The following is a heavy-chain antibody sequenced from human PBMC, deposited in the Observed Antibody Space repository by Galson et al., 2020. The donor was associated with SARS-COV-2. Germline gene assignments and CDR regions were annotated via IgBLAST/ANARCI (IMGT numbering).Heavy chain of an antibody. CDR3: ARYGNGWFGFDY. CDR1: GFTFSSYS. J-gene: IGHJ4*02. CDR2: ISGSSSTK. V-gene: IGHV3-48*02. Sequence: GESLKISCAASGFTFSSYSMNWVRQVPGKGLEWVSYISGSSSTKHYADSVKGRFTISRDNAKNSLYLQMNSLRDEDTAVYYCARYGNGWFGFDYWGQGTLVTVSS. D-gene: IGHD6-19*01.